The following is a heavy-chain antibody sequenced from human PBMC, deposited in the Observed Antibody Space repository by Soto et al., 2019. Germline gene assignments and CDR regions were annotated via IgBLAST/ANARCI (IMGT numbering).Heavy chain of an antibody. V-gene: IGHV3-30*18. D-gene: IGHD3-10*01. Sequence: GGSLRLSCAASGFTFSSYGMHWVRQAPGKGLEWVAVISYDGSNKYYADSVKGRFTISRDNSKNTLYLQMNSLRAEDTAVYYCAKEHMVRGVMDYWGQGTLVTVSS. CDR2: ISYDGSNK. CDR1: GFTFSSYG. J-gene: IGHJ4*02. CDR3: AKEHMVRGVMDY.